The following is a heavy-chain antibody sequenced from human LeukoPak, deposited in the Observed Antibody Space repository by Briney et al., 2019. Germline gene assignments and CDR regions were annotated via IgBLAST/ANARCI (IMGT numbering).Heavy chain of an antibody. V-gene: IGHV3-23*01. J-gene: IGHJ4*02. Sequence: GGSLRLSCAASGFTVSSNYMSWVRQAPGKGLEWVSAISGSGGSTYYADSVKGRFTISRDNSKNTLYLQMNSLRAEDTAVYCCAKEGYSYGYFFDYWGQGTLVTVSS. CDR1: GFTVSSNY. D-gene: IGHD5-18*01. CDR2: ISGSGGST. CDR3: AKEGYSYGYFFDY.